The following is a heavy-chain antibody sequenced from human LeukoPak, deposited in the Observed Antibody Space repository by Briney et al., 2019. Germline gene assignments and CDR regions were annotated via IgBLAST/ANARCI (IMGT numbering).Heavy chain of an antibody. CDR2: IYTRGST. CDR3: AREVGGYRYGYRPTELYWYFDL. CDR1: GGSISSGSYY. J-gene: IGHJ2*01. D-gene: IGHD5-18*01. Sequence: SETLSLTCTVSGGSISSGSYYWNWIRQPAGKGLEWIGRIYTRGSTNYNPSLKSRVTISVDTSKNQFSLKLSSVTAADTAVYYCAREVGGYRYGYRPTELYWYFDLWGRGTLVTVSS. V-gene: IGHV4-61*02.